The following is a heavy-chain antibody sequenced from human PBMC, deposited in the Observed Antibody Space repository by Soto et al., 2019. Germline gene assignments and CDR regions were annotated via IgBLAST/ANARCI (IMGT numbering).Heavy chain of an antibody. Sequence: QITLKESGPTLVKPTQTLTLTCTVSGFSLSSDGVGVAWIRQPPGKALEWLALIYWDDDKRYSPSLKTRLTIYKDTSKNQVVLTMTNMDPVDTATYYCAHAYGGTSWPNDAFDVWGQGTVVTVSS. CDR2: IYWDDDK. CDR3: AHAYGGTSWPNDAFDV. J-gene: IGHJ3*01. D-gene: IGHD2-2*01. CDR1: GFSLSSDGVG. V-gene: IGHV2-5*02.